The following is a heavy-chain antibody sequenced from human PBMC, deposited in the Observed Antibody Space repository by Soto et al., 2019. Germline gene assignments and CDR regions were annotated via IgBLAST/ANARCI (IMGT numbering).Heavy chain of an antibody. J-gene: IGHJ2*01. D-gene: IGHD4-4*01. CDR3: ARPTPKHYWYFDL. CDR1: GYTFTSYA. V-gene: IGHV1-3*01. CDR2: INAGNGNT. Sequence: ASVTVSCKASGYTFTSYAMHWVRQAPGQRLEWMGWINAGNGNTKYSQKFQGRVTITRDTSASTAYMELSSLRSEDTAVYYCARPTPKHYWYFDLWGRGTLVTVSS.